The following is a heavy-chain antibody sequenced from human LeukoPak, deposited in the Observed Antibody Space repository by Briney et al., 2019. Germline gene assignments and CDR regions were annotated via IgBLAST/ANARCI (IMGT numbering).Heavy chain of an antibody. CDR3: AAPPDRGRNDAFDS. D-gene: IGHD1-26*01. CDR1: GFTFSKYS. J-gene: IGHJ3*02. V-gene: IGHV3-21*01. CDR2: ISSSSNYI. Sequence: PGGSLRLSCAASGFTFSKYSMKWVRQAPGKGPEWVSSISSSSNYIYYADSVKGRFIIFRDNAKNSLYLQMSSLRAEDTAIYYCAAPPDRGRNDAFDSWGQATMVTVSS.